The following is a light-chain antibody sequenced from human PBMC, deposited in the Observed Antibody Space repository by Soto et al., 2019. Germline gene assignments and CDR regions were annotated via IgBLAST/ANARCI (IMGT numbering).Light chain of an antibody. Sequence: EIVLTQSPGTLSLSPGDRATLSCRASQSVNSNYLAWYQRKPGQAPRLLIYGASNRATDIPYRFSASGSGTDFTLNITRLEAEDFAVYYCQHYDSTPPTFGQGTKVEVK. CDR2: GAS. CDR1: QSVNSNY. V-gene: IGKV3-20*01. CDR3: QHYDSTPPT. J-gene: IGKJ1*01.